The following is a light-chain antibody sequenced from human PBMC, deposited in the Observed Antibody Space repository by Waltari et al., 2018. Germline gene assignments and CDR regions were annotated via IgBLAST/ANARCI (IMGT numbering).Light chain of an antibody. V-gene: IGLV2-11*01. Sequence: QSALTQPRSVSGAPGQSVAIHCTGTSGVVGRYYYVSRFQQHPSKAPKLVIYDVSKRPSGVPDRFSGSKSGNTASLTISGLQAGDEADYYCCSYAGSFTFVFGTETKVTVL. CDR3: CSYAGSFTFV. J-gene: IGLJ1*01. CDR1: SGVVGRYYY. CDR2: DVS.